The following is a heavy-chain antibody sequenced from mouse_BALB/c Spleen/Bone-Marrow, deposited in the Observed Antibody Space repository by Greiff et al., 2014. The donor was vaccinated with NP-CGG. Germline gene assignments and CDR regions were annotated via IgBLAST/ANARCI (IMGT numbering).Heavy chain of an antibody. CDR2: IYPGDGDT. CDR3: AKEGRGAY. D-gene: IGHD3-3*01. CDR1: GYTFTSYW. J-gene: IGHJ3*01. V-gene: IGHV1-87*01. Sequence: QVQLQQPGAELARPGASVELSCKASGYTFTSYWMQWVKQRPGQGLEWIGAIYPGDGDTRYTQKFKGKATLTADKSSSTAYMQLSSLASEDSAVYYCAKEGRGAYWGQGTLVTVSA.